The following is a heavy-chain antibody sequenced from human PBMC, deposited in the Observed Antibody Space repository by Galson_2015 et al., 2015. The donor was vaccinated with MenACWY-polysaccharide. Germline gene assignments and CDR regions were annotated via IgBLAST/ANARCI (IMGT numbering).Heavy chain of an antibody. V-gene: IGHV3-66*02. CDR3: ATGSMGWALDP. CDR2: IYRDGNT. D-gene: IGHD2-2*01. Sequence: SLRLSCAASGFIVSSKYMTWVRQAPGKGLECVSIIYRDGNTQYTGSVNGRFTISRDNSKNMLYLQMNSLRPEDTAMYYCATGSMGWALDPWGQGTLVTVSS. J-gene: IGHJ5*02. CDR1: GFIVSSKY.